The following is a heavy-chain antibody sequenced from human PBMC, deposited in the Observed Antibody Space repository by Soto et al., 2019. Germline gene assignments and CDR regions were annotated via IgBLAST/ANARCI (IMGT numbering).Heavy chain of an antibody. CDR1: GFTFASYV. CDR3: ANAEHPRRSIGFDY. V-gene: IGHV3-23*01. Sequence: VGSLRLSCAGSGFTFASYVMTWVRQAPGKGLEWVSSISATGGSTYYAGSVKGRFTISRDNSKNTLFLQMNSLRAEDTAIYYCANAEHPRRSIGFDYWGQGTLVTVSS. CDR2: ISATGGST. D-gene: IGHD3-16*02. J-gene: IGHJ4*02.